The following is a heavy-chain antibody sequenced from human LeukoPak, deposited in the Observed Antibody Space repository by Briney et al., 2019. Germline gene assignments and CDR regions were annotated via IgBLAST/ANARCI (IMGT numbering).Heavy chain of an antibody. Sequence: ASVKVSCKASGYTFSSYGISWVRQAPGQGLEWMGWINVYNGDTKYAQNVQGRVSITTDTSTSTAYMDLRSLRSDDTAVYYCARTRGSVHLDYWGQGTLVTVSS. J-gene: IGHJ4*02. CDR2: INVYNGDT. V-gene: IGHV1-18*01. CDR3: ARTRGSVHLDY. CDR1: GYTFSSYG. D-gene: IGHD1-26*01.